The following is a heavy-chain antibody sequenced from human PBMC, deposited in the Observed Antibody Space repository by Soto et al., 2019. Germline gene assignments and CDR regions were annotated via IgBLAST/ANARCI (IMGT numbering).Heavy chain of an antibody. J-gene: IGHJ3*02. CDR3: ARESKQLVRRGGAFDI. CDR1: GGSISSYY. CDR2: IYYSGST. D-gene: IGHD6-6*01. Sequence: SETLSLTCTVSGGSISSYYWSWIRQPPGKGLEWIGYIYYSGSTNYNPSLKSRVTISVDTSKNQFSLKLSSVTAADTAVYYCARESKQLVRRGGAFDIWGQGTMVTVSS. V-gene: IGHV4-59*01.